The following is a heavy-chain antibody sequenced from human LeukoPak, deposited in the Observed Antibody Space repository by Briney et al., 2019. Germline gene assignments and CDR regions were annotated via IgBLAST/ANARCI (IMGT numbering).Heavy chain of an antibody. V-gene: IGHV1-18*01. J-gene: IGHJ4*02. Sequence: ASVKVSCKASGYTFTSYGISWVRQAPGQGLEWMGWISAYNGNTNYAQKPQGRVTMTTDTSTSTAYMELRSLRSDDTAVYYCARAWEFDYVWGSYRREFRFDYWGQGTLVTVSS. D-gene: IGHD3-16*02. CDR2: ISAYNGNT. CDR3: ARAWEFDYVWGSYRREFRFDY. CDR1: GYTFTSYG.